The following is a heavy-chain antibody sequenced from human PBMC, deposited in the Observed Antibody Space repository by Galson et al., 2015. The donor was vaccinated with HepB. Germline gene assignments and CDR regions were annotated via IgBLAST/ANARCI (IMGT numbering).Heavy chain of an antibody. CDR3: ARGGHGFVVGELLSIAAAGNDAFDI. D-gene: IGHD6-13*01. J-gene: IGHJ3*02. V-gene: IGHV3-30*04. Sequence: SLRLSCAASGFTFSSYAMHWVRQAPGKGLEWVAVISYDGSNKYYADSVEGRFTISRDNSKNTLYLQMNSLRAEDTAVYYCARGGHGFVVGELLSIAAAGNDAFDIWGQGTMVTVSS. CDR1: GFTFSSYA. CDR2: ISYDGSNK.